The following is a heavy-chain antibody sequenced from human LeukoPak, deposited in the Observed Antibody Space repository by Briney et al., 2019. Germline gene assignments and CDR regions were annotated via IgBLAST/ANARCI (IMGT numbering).Heavy chain of an antibody. CDR3: AKVENSYGDYAY. D-gene: IGHD4-17*01. CDR2: ISYDGSNK. CDR1: GFTFSSYA. J-gene: IGHJ4*02. V-gene: IGHV3-30*04. Sequence: GGSLRLSCAASGFTFSSYAMHWVRQAPGKGLEWVAVISYDGSNKYYAGSVKGRFTISRDNSKNTLYLQMNSLRAEDTAVYYCAKVENSYGDYAYWGRGTLVTVSS.